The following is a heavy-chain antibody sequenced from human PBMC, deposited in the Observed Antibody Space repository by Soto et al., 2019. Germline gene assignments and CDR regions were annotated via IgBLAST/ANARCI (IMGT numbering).Heavy chain of an antibody. CDR1: GFMFSTTD. D-gene: IGHD3-10*01. CDR2: IEGSGAIT. J-gene: IGHJ5*02. CDR3: VKNSGWFNT. V-gene: IGHV3-23*01. Sequence: GGSLRLSCAASGFMFSTTDMSWVRQAPGKGLEWVTTIEGSGAITYYADSVKGRFIISRDNSRNTVYLQMDSLTADDTAVYYCVKNSGWFNTWGQGTLVTVSS.